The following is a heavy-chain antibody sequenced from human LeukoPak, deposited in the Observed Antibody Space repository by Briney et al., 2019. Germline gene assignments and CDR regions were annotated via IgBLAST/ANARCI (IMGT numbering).Heavy chain of an antibody. J-gene: IGHJ6*03. V-gene: IGHV1-46*01. CDR3: ARKSTPAGDSSGWPYYYYYYMDV. CDR2: INPSGGST. Sequence: ASVKVSCKASGYTFTSYYMHWVRQAPGQGLEWMGIINPSGGSTSYAQKFQGRVTMTRDTSTSTVYMELSSLRSEDTAVYYCARKSTPAGDSSGWPYYYYYYMDVWGKGTTVTVSS. CDR1: GYTFTSYY. D-gene: IGHD6-19*01.